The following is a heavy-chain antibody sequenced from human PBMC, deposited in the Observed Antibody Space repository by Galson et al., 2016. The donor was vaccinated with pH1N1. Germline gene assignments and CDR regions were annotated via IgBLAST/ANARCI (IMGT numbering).Heavy chain of an antibody. J-gene: IGHJ4*02. V-gene: IGHV6-1*01. CDR3: ARHSPGRAVGVFDC. CDR1: GDSVSSNSAV. Sequence: CAISGDSVSSNSAVWSWIRQSPSRGLEWLGRTYYRSKWFYNYAVSVQGRITINPDTSKNQFSLQLNSVTPEDTAVYYCARHSPGRAVGVFDCWGQGTLVTVSS. D-gene: IGHD6-19*01. CDR2: TYYRSKWFY.